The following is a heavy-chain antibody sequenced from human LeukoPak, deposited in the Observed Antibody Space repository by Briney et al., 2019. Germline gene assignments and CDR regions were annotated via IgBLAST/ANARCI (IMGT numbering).Heavy chain of an antibody. J-gene: IGHJ3*02. Sequence: SETLSFTCTVSGGSISSYYWSWIRQPPGKGLEWIGYIYYSGSTNYNPSLKSRVTISVDTSKNQFSLKLSSVTAADTAVYYCARHLVGAATIAFDIWGQGTMVTVSS. CDR2: IYYSGST. D-gene: IGHD1-26*01. V-gene: IGHV4-59*08. CDR3: ARHLVGAATIAFDI. CDR1: GGSISSYY.